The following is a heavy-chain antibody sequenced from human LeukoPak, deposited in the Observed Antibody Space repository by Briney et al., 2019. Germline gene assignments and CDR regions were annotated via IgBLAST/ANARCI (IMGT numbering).Heavy chain of an antibody. CDR3: ARVGAIFGPPDY. D-gene: IGHD3-3*01. J-gene: IGHJ4*02. V-gene: IGHV1-2*02. CDR2: INPNSGGT. CDR1: GYTFTSYG. Sequence: ASVKVSCKASGYTFTSYGISWVRQAPGQGLEWMGWINPNSGGTNYAQKFQGRVTMTRDTSISTAYMELSRLRSDDTAVYYCARVGAIFGPPDYWGQGTLVTVSS.